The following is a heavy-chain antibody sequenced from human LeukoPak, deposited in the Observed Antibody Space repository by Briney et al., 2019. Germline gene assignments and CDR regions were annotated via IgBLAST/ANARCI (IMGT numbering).Heavy chain of an antibody. CDR1: GGSINNYY. Sequence: SETLSLTCTVSGGSINNYYWYWMRQPPGKGLEWIGYVWYSGTTKYNPSLKSRVTISVDTSKNQFSLKLNYVTAADTAVYYCAKGGPGASAGLTWLDPWGQGTRVTVSS. V-gene: IGHV4-59*01. D-gene: IGHD1-26*01. J-gene: IGHJ5*02. CDR3: AKGGPGASAGLTWLDP. CDR2: VWYSGTT.